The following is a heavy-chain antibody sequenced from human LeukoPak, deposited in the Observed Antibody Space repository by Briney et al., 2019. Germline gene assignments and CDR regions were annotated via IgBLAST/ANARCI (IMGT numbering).Heavy chain of an antibody. Sequence: SETLSLTCTVSGVSVSSSSSYWVWIRQPPGMGLEWIGSIYHSGTTYSNPSLKSRVTISVDTSKNQFSLKVSSVAAADTAVYYCARYESSAYGIDVWGRGTLVTVSS. J-gene: IGHJ2*01. D-gene: IGHD3-22*01. CDR1: GVSVSSSSSY. V-gene: IGHV4-39*01. CDR2: IYHSGTT. CDR3: ARYESSAYGIDV.